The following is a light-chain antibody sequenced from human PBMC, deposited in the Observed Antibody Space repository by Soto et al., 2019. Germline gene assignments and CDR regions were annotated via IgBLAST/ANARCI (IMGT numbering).Light chain of an antibody. J-gene: IGKJ3*01. CDR3: QQCGGSPLFT. Sequence: EIVLTQSPGTLSLSPGERATLSCRASQSVSSSYLAWYQQKPGQAPRLLIYGASSRATGIPDWFSGSGSGTDFTLTISRLEPEDFAVYYCQQCGGSPLFTFGPGTKVDIK. CDR1: QSVSSSY. V-gene: IGKV3-20*01. CDR2: GAS.